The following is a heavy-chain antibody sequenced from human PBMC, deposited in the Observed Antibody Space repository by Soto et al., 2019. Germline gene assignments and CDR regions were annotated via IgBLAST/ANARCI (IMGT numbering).Heavy chain of an antibody. CDR2: ISYDGSNK. J-gene: IGHJ6*02. CDR1: GFTFSSYA. D-gene: IGHD4-17*01. CDR3: ARHDYGEPYYYYGMDV. V-gene: IGHV3-30-3*01. Sequence: QVQLVESGGGVVQPGRSLRLSCAASGFTFSSYAMHWVRQAPGKGLEWVAVISYDGSNKYYADSVKGRFTISRDNSKNTLYLQMNSLRAEDTAVYYCARHDYGEPYYYYGMDVWGQGTTVTVSS.